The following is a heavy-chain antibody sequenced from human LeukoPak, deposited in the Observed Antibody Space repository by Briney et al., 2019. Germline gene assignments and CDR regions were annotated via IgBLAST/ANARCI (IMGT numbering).Heavy chain of an antibody. D-gene: IGHD6-19*01. CDR1: GFTFSSYA. CDR2: ISGSGGST. Sequence: GGSLRLSRAASGFTFSSYAMSWVRQAPGKGLEWVSAISGSGGSTYYADSVKGRFTISRDNSKNTLYLQMNSLRAEDTAVYYCAKVDSSSGWYMYFDYWGQGTLVTVSS. J-gene: IGHJ4*02. V-gene: IGHV3-23*01. CDR3: AKVDSSSGWYMYFDY.